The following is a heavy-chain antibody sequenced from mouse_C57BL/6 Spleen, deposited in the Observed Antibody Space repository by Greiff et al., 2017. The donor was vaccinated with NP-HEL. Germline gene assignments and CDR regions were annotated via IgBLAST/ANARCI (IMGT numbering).Heavy chain of an antibody. Sequence: VQLQQSGAELVKPGASVKISCKASGYAFSSYWMNWVKQRPGKGLEWIGQIYPGDGDTNYNGKFKGKATLTADKSSSTAYMQLSSLTSEDSAVYCCARGGPRYAMDYWGQGTSVTVSS. J-gene: IGHJ4*01. V-gene: IGHV1-80*01. CDR2: IYPGDGDT. CDR3: ARGGPRYAMDY. CDR1: GYAFSSYW. D-gene: IGHD3-3*01.